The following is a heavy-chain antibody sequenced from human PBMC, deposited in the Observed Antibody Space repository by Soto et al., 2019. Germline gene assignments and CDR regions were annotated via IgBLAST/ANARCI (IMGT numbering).Heavy chain of an antibody. J-gene: IGHJ4*02. CDR2: IRRNSDGGTT. CDR1: GFTFADYP. CDR3: ARDDNAWSRDH. Sequence: SLRLSCTGSGFTFADYPVSWFRQAPGKGLEWVSFIRRNSDGGTTEYAASVNGRFSVSRDDSKSIAYLQMNSLTAEDTAVYYCARDDNAWSRDHWGQGTLVTVSS. D-gene: IGHD2-2*01. V-gene: IGHV3-49*03.